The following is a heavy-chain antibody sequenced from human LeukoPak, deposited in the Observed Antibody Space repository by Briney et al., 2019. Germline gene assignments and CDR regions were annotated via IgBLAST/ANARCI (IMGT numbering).Heavy chain of an antibody. V-gene: IGHV1-69*05. CDR2: IIPIFGTA. CDR3: ASSTYYYGSGSYYTPLIYYYYYYMDV. Sequence: SVKVSCKASGRTFSSYAISWVRQAPGQGLEWMGGIIPIFGTANCAQKFQGRVTITTDESTSTAYMELSSLRSEDTAVYYCASSTYYYGSGSYYTPLIYYYYYYMDVWGKGTTVTVSS. D-gene: IGHD3-10*01. CDR1: GRTFSSYA. J-gene: IGHJ6*03.